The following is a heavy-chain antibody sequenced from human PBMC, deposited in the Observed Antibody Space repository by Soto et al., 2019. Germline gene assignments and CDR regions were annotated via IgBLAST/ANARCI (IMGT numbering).Heavy chain of an antibody. Sequence: PSETLSLTCAVYGGSFSGYYWSWIRQPPGKGLEWIGEINHSGSTYYNPSLKSRVTISVDTSKNQFSLKLSSVTAADTAVYYCATGGAYCSSTSCLAFDYWGQGTLVTVSS. J-gene: IGHJ4*02. CDR3: ATGGAYCSSTSCLAFDY. V-gene: IGHV4-34*01. CDR1: GGSFSGYY. D-gene: IGHD2-2*01. CDR2: INHSGST.